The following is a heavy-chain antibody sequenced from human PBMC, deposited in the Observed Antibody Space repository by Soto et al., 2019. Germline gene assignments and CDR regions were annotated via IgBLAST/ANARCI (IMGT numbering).Heavy chain of an antibody. J-gene: IGHJ4*02. CDR2: ISSDGSDK. CDR1: GFSFSDYG. D-gene: IGHD3-16*01. CDR3: AKDLLGGCVVVPGFDS. Sequence: QVQLVESGGGVVQPGRSLRLSCAGSGFSFSDYGINWVRQAPGKGLEWVSVISSDGSDKYYADSVKGRFTRTRDNSKSTVFLLMNSLRAGEMAVFFCAKDLLGGCVVVPGFDSWGQGTRVTVSS. V-gene: IGHV3-30*18.